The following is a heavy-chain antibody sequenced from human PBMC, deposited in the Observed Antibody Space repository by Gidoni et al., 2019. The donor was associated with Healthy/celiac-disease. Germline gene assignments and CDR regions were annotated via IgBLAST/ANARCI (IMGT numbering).Heavy chain of an antibody. J-gene: IGHJ3*02. CDR1: GRSISSSSYY. V-gene: IGHV4-39*01. Sequence: QLQLQESGPGLVKPSETLSLTCTVSGRSISSSSYYWGWIRQPPGKGLEWIWSIYDSGSTYYNPSLKSRVTISVDTSKNQFSLKLSSVTAADTAVYYCARTHLAYCGGDCYLVDAFDIWGQGTMVTVSS. D-gene: IGHD2-21*02. CDR3: ARTHLAYCGGDCYLVDAFDI. CDR2: IYDSGST.